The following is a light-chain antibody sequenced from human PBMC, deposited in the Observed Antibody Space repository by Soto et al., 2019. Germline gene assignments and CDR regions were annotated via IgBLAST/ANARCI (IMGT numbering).Light chain of an antibody. J-gene: IGKJ1*01. CDR1: QSVSSNY. Sequence: EIVLTQSPGTLSLFPGERATISCRATQSVSSNYLAWYQQKPGQAPRLLIYIASSRATGIPDRFSGSGSGTDFTLTISRPESDDFAVYYCQQYGTSPWTFGQGTKVEIK. CDR2: IAS. V-gene: IGKV3-20*01. CDR3: QQYGTSPWT.